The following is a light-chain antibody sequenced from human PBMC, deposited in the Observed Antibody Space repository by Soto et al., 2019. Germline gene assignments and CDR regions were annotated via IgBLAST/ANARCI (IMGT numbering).Light chain of an antibody. CDR3: QQYYSLPLT. V-gene: IGKV4-1*01. J-gene: IGKJ4*01. CDR1: QRVFYSSNNKNY. Sequence: DILITHAPCPLSVSLCDRATINFKPLQRVFYSSNNKNYVAWYQQKPGQPPKLLIYWASMRESGVPDRFSGSGSGTDFTLTITSLQAEDVAVYYCQQYYSLPLTFGGGTKVDIK. CDR2: WAS.